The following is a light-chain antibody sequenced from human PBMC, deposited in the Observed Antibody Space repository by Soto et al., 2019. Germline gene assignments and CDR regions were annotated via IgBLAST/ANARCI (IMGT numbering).Light chain of an antibody. Sequence: EIVLTQSPGTLSLSPGERATLSCRASQSVSNYLAWYQQRPGQAPRLLIYGASSRATGIPDRFSGSGSGTDLTLTISRLEPEDVAVYYWQQYDNSWTFGQGTKVEIK. CDR2: GAS. J-gene: IGKJ1*01. CDR3: QQYDNSWT. CDR1: QSVSNY. V-gene: IGKV3-20*01.